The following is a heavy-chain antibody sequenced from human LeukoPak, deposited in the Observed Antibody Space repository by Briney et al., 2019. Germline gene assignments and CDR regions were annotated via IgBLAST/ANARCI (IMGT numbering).Heavy chain of an antibody. J-gene: IGHJ4*02. CDR3: ARVGNYYDSRGYYPLLDY. CDR2: ISSSGSTI. CDR1: GFTFSSYE. Sequence: GGSLRLSCAASGFTFSSYEMNWVRQAPGKGLEWVSYISSSGSTIYYADSVKGTFTIYRDNAKNSLYLQMNSLRAEDTDVYYCARVGNYYDSRGYYPLLDYWGQGTLVTVSS. D-gene: IGHD3-22*01. V-gene: IGHV3-48*03.